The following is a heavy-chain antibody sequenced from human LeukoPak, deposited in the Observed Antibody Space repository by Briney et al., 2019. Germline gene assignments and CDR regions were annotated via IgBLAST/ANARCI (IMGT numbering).Heavy chain of an antibody. Sequence: RAGGSLRLSCAASGFTFSSYAMSWVRQAPGKGLEWVSGINWNGGSTGYADSVKGRFTISRDNAKNSLYLQMNSLRAEDTALYYCARKSGLHKRYYFDYWGQGTLVTVSS. CDR2: INWNGGST. CDR3: ARKSGLHKRYYFDY. CDR1: GFTFSSYA. D-gene: IGHD3-10*01. J-gene: IGHJ4*02. V-gene: IGHV3-20*04.